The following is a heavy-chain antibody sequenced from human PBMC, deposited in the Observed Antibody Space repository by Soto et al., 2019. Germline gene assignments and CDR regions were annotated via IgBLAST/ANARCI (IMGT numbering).Heavy chain of an antibody. Sequence: EVQLVESGGGLVQPGGSLRLSCVASGFRFSNYWMHWVRRAPGKGLVWVSRINSDGSSISYADSVKGRFTISRDNAKNTLYLPMNSLRAEDTAVYYCATSGSDYWGQGTLVTVSS. J-gene: IGHJ4*02. CDR2: INSDGSSI. V-gene: IGHV3-74*01. CDR1: GFRFSNYW. D-gene: IGHD1-26*01. CDR3: ATSGSDY.